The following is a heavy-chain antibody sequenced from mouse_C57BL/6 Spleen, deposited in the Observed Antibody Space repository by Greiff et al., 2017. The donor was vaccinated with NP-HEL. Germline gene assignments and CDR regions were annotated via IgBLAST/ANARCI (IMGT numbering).Heavy chain of an antibody. CDR3: ARGTSFLTVVAPYYAMDY. D-gene: IGHD1-1*01. CDR2: IYPRSGNT. CDR1: GYTFTSYG. J-gene: IGHJ4*01. Sequence: QVQLQQSGAELARPGASVKLSCKASGYTFTSYGISWVKQRTGQGLEWIGEIYPRSGNTYYNEKFKGKATLTADKSSSTAYMELRSLTSEDSAVYFCARGTSFLTVVAPYYAMDYWGQGTSVTVSS. V-gene: IGHV1-81*01.